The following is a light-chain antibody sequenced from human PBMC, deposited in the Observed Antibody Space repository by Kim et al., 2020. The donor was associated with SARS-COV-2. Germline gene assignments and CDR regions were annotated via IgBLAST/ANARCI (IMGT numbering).Light chain of an antibody. CDR2: DAN. J-gene: IGKJ3*01. Sequence: ASVGDRVTITYQASQGISTYLAWYQQKPGKAPNLLIYDANTLQSGVPSRFSGGGSGTDFTLPISSLQPEDFATYYCQQLNSFPPVFGPGTKVDIK. V-gene: IGKV1-9*01. CDR1: QGISTY. CDR3: QQLNSFPPV.